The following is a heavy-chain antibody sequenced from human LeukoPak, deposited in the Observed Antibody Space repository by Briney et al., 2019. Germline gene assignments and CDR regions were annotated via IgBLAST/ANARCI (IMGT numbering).Heavy chain of an antibody. CDR2: ISSSSSYI. CDR1: GFTFSSYS. CDR3: ARGRYDFWSGYYTFDY. V-gene: IGHV3-21*01. J-gene: IGHJ4*02. Sequence: GGSLRLSCAASGFTFSSYSMNWVRQAPGKGLEWVSSISSSSSYIYYADSVKGRFTISRDNAKNSLYLQMDSLRAEDTAVYYCARGRYDFWSGYYTFDYWGQGTLVTVSS. D-gene: IGHD3-3*01.